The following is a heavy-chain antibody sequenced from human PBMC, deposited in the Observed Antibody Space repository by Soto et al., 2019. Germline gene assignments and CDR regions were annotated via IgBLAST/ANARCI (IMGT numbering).Heavy chain of an antibody. V-gene: IGHV4-39*01. CDR1: GGSISTPSYY. D-gene: IGHD1-26*01. Sequence: PSETLSLTCTVSGGSISTPSYYWGWIRQPPGRGPEWIGSIFYNGRTYPNPSLKSRITISVDTSENQFSLKLTSVTAADTAVYYCARPYSGSYQQDFWGQGTLVTVSS. CDR3: ARPYSGSYQQDF. J-gene: IGHJ4*02. CDR2: IFYNGRT.